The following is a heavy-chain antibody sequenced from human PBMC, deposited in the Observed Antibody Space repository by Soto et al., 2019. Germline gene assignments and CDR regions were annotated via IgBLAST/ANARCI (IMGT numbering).Heavy chain of an antibody. D-gene: IGHD1-26*01. V-gene: IGHV1-69*13. CDR2: IIPIFGTA. CDR1: GGTFSSYA. J-gene: IGHJ6*02. Sequence: EASVKVSCKASGGTFSSYAISWVRQAPGQGLGWMGGIIPIFGTANYAQKFQGRVTITADESTSTAYMELSSLRSEDTAVYYCARAYSGQLYYYYGMDVWGQGTTVTVSS. CDR3: ARAYSGQLYYYYGMDV.